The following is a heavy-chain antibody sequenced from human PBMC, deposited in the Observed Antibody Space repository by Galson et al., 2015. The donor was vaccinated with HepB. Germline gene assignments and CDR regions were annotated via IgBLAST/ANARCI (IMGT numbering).Heavy chain of an antibody. V-gene: IGHV1-2*02. J-gene: IGHJ4*02. D-gene: IGHD2-2*01. CDR2: IDPNSGGT. CDR1: GYTFTGYY. CDR3: ARDSGSTSCYDY. Sequence: SVKVSCKASGYTFTGYYMHWVRQAPGQGLEWMGWIDPNSGGTNYAQKFQGRVTMTRDTSISTAYMELSRLRSDDAAVYYCARDSGSTSCYDYWGQGTLVTVSS.